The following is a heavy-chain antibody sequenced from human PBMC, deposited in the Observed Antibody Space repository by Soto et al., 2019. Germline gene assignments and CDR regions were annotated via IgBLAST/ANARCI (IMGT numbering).Heavy chain of an antibody. CDR3: ARDLGNSPAFTIFGVVSEPKYYYGMDV. J-gene: IGHJ6*02. V-gene: IGHV1-18*01. Sequence: ASVKVSCQASGYTFTSYGISWVRQAPGQGLEWMGWISAYNGNTNYAQKLQGRVTMTTDTSTSTAYMELRSLRSDDTAVYYCARDLGNSPAFTIFGVVSEPKYYYGMDVWGQGTTVTVSS. D-gene: IGHD3-3*01. CDR2: ISAYNGNT. CDR1: GYTFTSYG.